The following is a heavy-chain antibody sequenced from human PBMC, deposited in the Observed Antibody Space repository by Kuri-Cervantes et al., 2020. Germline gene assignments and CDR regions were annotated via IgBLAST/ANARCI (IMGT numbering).Heavy chain of an antibody. CDR3: AREGRDGYNFELNY. CDR2: IKQDGSEK. V-gene: IGHV3-7*01. D-gene: IGHD5-24*01. J-gene: IGHJ4*02. CDR1: GFTFSSYW. Sequence: GGSLRLSCAASGFTFSSYWMSWVRQAPGKGLEWVANIKQDGSEKYYVDSVKGRFTISRDNAKNSLYLQMNSLRAEDTAVYYCAREGRDGYNFELNYWGQGTLVTVSS.